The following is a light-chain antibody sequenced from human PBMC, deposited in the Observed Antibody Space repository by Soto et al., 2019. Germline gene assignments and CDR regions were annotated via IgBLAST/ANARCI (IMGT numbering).Light chain of an antibody. CDR2: DAS. J-gene: IGKJ2*01. CDR1: QSVSSY. V-gene: IGKV3-11*01. Sequence: EIVLTQSPATLSLSPGERATLSCRASQSVSSYLAWYPQKPGQAPRLLIYDASNRATGIPARFSGSGSGTDFTITNSSLEPEDFAVYYCQQRSNWPSYTFGQGTKLEIK. CDR3: QQRSNWPSYT.